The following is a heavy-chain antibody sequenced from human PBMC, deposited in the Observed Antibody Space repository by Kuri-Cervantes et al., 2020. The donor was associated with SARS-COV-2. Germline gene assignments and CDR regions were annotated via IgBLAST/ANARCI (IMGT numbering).Heavy chain of an antibody. J-gene: IGHJ3*02. CDR2: INPNSGGT. D-gene: IGHD3-22*01. Sequence: ASVKVSCKASGYTFTDYYMHWVRQAPGQGLEWMGWINPNSGGTNYAQKFQGWVTMTRDTSISTVYMELSRLRSDDTAVYYCAGSTPFRRLVVIPQGGAFDIWGQGTMVTVSS. CDR1: GYTFTDYY. CDR3: AGSTPFRRLVVIPQGGAFDI. V-gene: IGHV1-2*04.